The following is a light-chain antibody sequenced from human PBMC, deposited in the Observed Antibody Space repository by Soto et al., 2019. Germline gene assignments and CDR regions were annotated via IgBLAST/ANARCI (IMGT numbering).Light chain of an antibody. V-gene: IGKV3-11*01. Sequence: EILFTQSPATLSLSPGERATLSCRASQSVSSYLAWYQQKPGKAPRLLIYDASNRATGIPARLSGSGSGTDFTLTISSLEPEDFAVYYCQQRSTWPTFGQGTKVDIK. CDR1: QSVSSY. CDR3: QQRSTWPT. CDR2: DAS. J-gene: IGKJ1*01.